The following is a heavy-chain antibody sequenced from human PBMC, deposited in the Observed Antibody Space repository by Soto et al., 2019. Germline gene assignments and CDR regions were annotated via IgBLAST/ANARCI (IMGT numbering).Heavy chain of an antibody. V-gene: IGHV4-4*02. D-gene: IGHD3-3*01. CDR3: VRGNDNYDFWNNWSLDP. J-gene: IGHJ5*02. Sequence: SETLSLTCAVPGGSTNNNFWSWVRQPPGKGLEWIGEIYQTGSTNYNPSLRSRVTISVDKSKNQLSLKVDSVTAADTAFYYCVRGNDNYDFWNNWSLDPWGQGTLVTVSS. CDR2: IYQTGST. CDR1: GGSTNNNFW.